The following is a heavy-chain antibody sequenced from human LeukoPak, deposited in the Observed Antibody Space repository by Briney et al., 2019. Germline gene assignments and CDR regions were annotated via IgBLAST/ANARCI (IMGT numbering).Heavy chain of an antibody. V-gene: IGHV4-59*01. CDR3: ARWEYGWFDP. Sequence: SETLSLTCTVSGGSISSYYWSWIRQPPGKGLEWIGYIYYSGSTNYNPSLKSRVTISVDTSTNQFSLKLSSVTAADTAVYYCARWEYGWFDPWGQGTLVTVSS. CDR2: IYYSGST. J-gene: IGHJ5*02. D-gene: IGHD1-26*01. CDR1: GGSISSYY.